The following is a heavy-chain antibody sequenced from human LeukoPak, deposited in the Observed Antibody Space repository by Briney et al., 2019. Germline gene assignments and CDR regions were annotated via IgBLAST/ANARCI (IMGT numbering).Heavy chain of an antibody. Sequence: GGSLRLSCAASGLTFSSYAMSWVRQAPGKGLEYVSAISSNGGSTYYADSVKGRFTISRDNSKNTLYLQMSSLRAEDTAVYYCVKGPGGYLNWGQGTLVTVSS. D-gene: IGHD3-22*01. CDR3: VKGPGGYLN. CDR2: ISSNGGST. V-gene: IGHV3-64D*09. J-gene: IGHJ4*02. CDR1: GLTFSSYA.